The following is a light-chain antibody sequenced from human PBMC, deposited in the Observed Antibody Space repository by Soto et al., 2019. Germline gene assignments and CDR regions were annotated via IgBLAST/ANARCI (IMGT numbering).Light chain of an antibody. Sequence: EIVLTQSPGTLSLSPGERDTLSCRASQSVSSSYLAWYQQKPGQAPRLLIYDSSSRATGIPDRFSGSGSGTDFTLTISRLEPEDFAVYYCQQYGSSPKTFGQGTKLEIK. CDR1: QSVSSSY. CDR2: DSS. V-gene: IGKV3-20*01. CDR3: QQYGSSPKT. J-gene: IGKJ2*01.